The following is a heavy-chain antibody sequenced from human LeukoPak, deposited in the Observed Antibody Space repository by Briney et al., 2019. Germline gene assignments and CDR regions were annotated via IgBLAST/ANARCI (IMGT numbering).Heavy chain of an antibody. CDR2: ISSNGGST. Sequence: GGSLRLSCSASGFTFSRYAMHWVRQAPGKGLEYVSAISSNGGSTYYADSVKGRFTISRDNSRNTLHLQMSSLRVEDTAVYYCVKGSSSGSYFDYWGQGTLVTVSS. CDR1: GFTFSRYA. V-gene: IGHV3-64D*06. D-gene: IGHD3-10*01. J-gene: IGHJ4*02. CDR3: VKGSSSGSYFDY.